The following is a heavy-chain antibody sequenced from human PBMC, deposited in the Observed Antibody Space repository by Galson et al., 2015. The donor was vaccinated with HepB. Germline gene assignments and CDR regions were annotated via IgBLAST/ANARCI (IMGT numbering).Heavy chain of an antibody. CDR2: IWYDDTYK. D-gene: IGHD5-18*01. CDR1: GFTFSSHG. CDR3: ARDGGRGYTNGYFDY. Sequence: SLRLSCATSGFTFSSHGMHWVRQAPGKGLEWMAVIWYDDTYKYYTESVKGRFTISRDSAKNTLSLQMNSLRVEDTAVYYCARDGGRGYTNGYFDYWGRGTLVTVSS. V-gene: IGHV3-33*01. J-gene: IGHJ4*02.